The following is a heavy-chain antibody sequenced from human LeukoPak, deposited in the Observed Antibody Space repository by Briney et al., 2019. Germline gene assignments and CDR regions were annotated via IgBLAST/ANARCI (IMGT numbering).Heavy chain of an antibody. D-gene: IGHD2-2*02. Sequence: SGGSLRLSCAASGFSFSSYWMNWVRQAPGKGLVWVAHINTDGRTTTYADSVKGRFTVARDNAKYTLYLEMNRLRAEDTAVYYCARDNTYMFDYWGQGTQVTVSS. CDR3: ARDNTYMFDY. CDR2: INTDGRTT. J-gene: IGHJ4*02. CDR1: GFSFSSYW. V-gene: IGHV3-74*01.